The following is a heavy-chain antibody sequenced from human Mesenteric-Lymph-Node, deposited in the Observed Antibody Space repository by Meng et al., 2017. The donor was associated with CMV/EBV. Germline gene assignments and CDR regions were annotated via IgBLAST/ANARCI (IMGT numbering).Heavy chain of an antibody. V-gene: IGHV1-2*02. CDR3: ASVGVGATLPFDY. CDR2: MNPNTGGT. J-gene: IGHJ4*02. D-gene: IGHD1-26*01. Sequence: ASVKVSCKASGYTFTGYYIHWVRQAPGQGLEWMGWMNPNTGGTNYAQNFQRRVTMTRDTSITTAYMELNSLTSDDTAVYYCASVGVGATLPFDYWGQGTLVTVSS. CDR1: GYTFTGYY.